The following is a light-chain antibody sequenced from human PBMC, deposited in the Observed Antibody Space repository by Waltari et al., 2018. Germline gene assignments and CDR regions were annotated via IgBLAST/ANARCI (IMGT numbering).Light chain of an antibody. CDR1: ALPNQY. CDR3: QSADTSGNYV. J-gene: IGLJ1*01. CDR2: KDT. Sequence: SYELTQTPSVSVSPGQTARITCSGDALPNQYAYWYQQKPGPAPVVVIYKDTQRPSGIPARFSGSTSGTTVTLTSSGVQAEDEADYYCQSADTSGNYVFGPGTKVTVV. V-gene: IGLV3-25*03.